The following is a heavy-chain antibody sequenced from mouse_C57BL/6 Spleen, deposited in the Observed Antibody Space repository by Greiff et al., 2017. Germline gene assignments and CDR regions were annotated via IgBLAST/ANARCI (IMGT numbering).Heavy chain of an antibody. CDR2: IYPGDGDT. J-gene: IGHJ2*01. D-gene: IGHD2-4*01. CDR1: GYAFSSSW. V-gene: IGHV1-82*01. Sequence: QVQLKESGPELVKPGASVKISCKASGYAFSSSWMNWVKQRPGKGLEWIGRIYPGDGDTNYNGKFKGKATLTADKSSSTAYMHLSSLTSEDSAVYFCAREDYLDYWGQGTTLTVSS. CDR3: AREDYLDY.